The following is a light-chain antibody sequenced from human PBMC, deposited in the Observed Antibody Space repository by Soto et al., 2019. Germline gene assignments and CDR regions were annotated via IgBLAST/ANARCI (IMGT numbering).Light chain of an antibody. V-gene: IGKV3-15*01. CDR3: QQCRKWPLT. Sequence: EIVMTQSPSTLSVNPCELASLSCNSSQNVYNNLAWYQQRPGQPPRLLIYDASTRATGISARFSGSGYGTEFTLTISSLQSEDFAVYFCQQCRKWPLTFGGGTKVDIK. J-gene: IGKJ4*01. CDR2: DAS. CDR1: QNVYNN.